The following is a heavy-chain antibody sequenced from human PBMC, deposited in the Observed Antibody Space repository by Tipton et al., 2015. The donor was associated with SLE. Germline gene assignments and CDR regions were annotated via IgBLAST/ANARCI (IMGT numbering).Heavy chain of an antibody. D-gene: IGHD3-3*01. CDR1: GDSISSYY. CDR2: MFDTGST. J-gene: IGHJ6*03. V-gene: IGHV4-59*12. Sequence: TLSLTCTVSGDSISSYYLTWIRQPPGRRLEWIAYMFDTGSTKYNPSLQSRVTISLDTSKNQFSLRLSSVTAADTAMYYCARDLYDFWSGYTPSGAMDVWGKGTTVTVSS. CDR3: ARDLYDFWSGYTPSGAMDV.